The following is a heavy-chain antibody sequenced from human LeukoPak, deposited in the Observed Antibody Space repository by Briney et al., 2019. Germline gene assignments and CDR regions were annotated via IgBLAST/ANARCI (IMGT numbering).Heavy chain of an antibody. D-gene: IGHD3-22*01. J-gene: IGHJ4*02. CDR3: ARSSGYYYFDY. CDR2: IIPILGIA. Sequence: EASVKVSCKASGGTFSSYAISWVRQAPGQGLEWMGRIIPILGIANYAQKFRGRVTITADKSTSTAYMELSSLRSEDTAVYYCARSSGYYYFDYWGQGTLVTVSA. CDR1: GGTFSSYA. V-gene: IGHV1-69*04.